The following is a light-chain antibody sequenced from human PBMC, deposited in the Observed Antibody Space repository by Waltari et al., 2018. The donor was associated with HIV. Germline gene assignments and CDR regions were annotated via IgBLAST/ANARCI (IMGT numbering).Light chain of an antibody. V-gene: IGLV2-14*01. CDR3: SSYTSSSTRV. CDR1: SSDVGGYNY. Sequence: QSALTQPASVSGSPGQSITISCTGTSSDVGGYNYVSWYQQHPGQAPTPMIYEVSNRPAGVSHRVSGSKSGNTASLTISGLQAEDEADYYCSSYTSSSTRVFGGGTKLTVL. CDR2: EVS. J-gene: IGLJ3*02.